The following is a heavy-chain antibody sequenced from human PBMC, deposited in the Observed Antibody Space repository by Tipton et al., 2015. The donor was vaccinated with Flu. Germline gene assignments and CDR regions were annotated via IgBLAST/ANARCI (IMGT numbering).Heavy chain of an antibody. D-gene: IGHD3-10*01. CDR1: GGSISSYY. V-gene: IGHV4-59*01. J-gene: IGHJ4*02. Sequence: TLSLTCTVSGGSISSYYWSWIRQPPGKGLEWIGHIYYSGSTNYSPPLKSRVTISVDTSRNQFSLNLKSVTAADTAVYYCARDRGWPAALDFWSQGILVAVSS. CDR3: ARDRGWPAALDF. CDR2: IYYSGST.